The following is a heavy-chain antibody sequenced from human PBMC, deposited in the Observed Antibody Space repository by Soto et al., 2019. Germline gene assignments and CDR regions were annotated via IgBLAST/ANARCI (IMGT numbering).Heavy chain of an antibody. D-gene: IGHD6-19*01. J-gene: IGHJ6*02. V-gene: IGHV3-7*01. CDR3: ARLYPGSGWPYHYYGMDV. CDR2: IKQDGGDK. Sequence: EVQLVESGGGLVQPGGSLRLPFSASGFTFSTYWMSWGRQAPGEGLEGVAQIKQDGGDKYYVDSVKGRFTISRDNDENSVYLQMNSLRAEDTAVYYCARLYPGSGWPYHYYGMDVWGQGTTVTVSS. CDR1: GFTFSTYW.